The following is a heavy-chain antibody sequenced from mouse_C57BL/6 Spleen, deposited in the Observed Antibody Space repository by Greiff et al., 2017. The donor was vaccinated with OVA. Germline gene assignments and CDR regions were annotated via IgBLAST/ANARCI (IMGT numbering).Heavy chain of an antibody. J-gene: IGHJ2*01. CDR3: ARGTVSFDY. Sequence: DVKLQESGPVLVKPGASVKMSCKASGYTFTDYYMNWVKQSHGKSLEWIGVINPYNGGTSYNQKFKGKATLTVDKSSSTAYMELNSLTSEDSAVYYCARGTVSFDYWGQGTTLTVSS. D-gene: IGHD1-1*01. CDR1: GYTFTDYY. CDR2: INPYNGGT. V-gene: IGHV1-19*01.